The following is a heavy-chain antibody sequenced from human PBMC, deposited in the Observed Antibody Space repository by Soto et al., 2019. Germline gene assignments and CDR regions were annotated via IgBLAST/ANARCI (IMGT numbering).Heavy chain of an antibody. Sequence: EVQLVESGGGLVQPGRSLRLSYAASGFTFDDYAMHWVRQGPGKGLEWVSGISWNSGSIVYADSVKGRFIISRDNAKNSLYLQMNSLRTEDTALYFCAKDMSTVTTNAFDIWGQGTIVTVSS. J-gene: IGHJ3*02. V-gene: IGHV3-9*01. CDR1: GFTFDDYA. CDR3: AKDMSTVTTNAFDI. CDR2: ISWNSGSI. D-gene: IGHD4-17*01.